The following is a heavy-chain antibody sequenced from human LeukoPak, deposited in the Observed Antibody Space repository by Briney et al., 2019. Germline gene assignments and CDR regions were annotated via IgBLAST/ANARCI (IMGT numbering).Heavy chain of an antibody. CDR1: GGSISSSSYY. D-gene: IGHD1-1*01. CDR2: IYYSGST. Sequence: SETLSLTCTVSGGSISSSSYYWGWIRQPPGKGLEWIGSIYYSGSTNYNPSPKSRVTISVDTSKNQFSLKLSSVTAADTAVYYCARGYWTDTPLVGYWGQGTLVTVSS. CDR3: ARGYWTDTPLVGY. V-gene: IGHV4-39*07. J-gene: IGHJ4*02.